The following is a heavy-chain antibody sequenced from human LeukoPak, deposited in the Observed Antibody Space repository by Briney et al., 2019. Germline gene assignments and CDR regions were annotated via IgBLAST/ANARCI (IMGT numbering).Heavy chain of an antibody. V-gene: IGHV3-9*01. J-gene: IGHJ3*02. Sequence: PGRSLRLSCAVSGFTFDDYAMHWVRQAPGKGLEWVSGISWNSGSIAYADSVKGRFTISRDNAKNSLYLQMNSLRVEDTALYYCAKVTMVRGVIGAFDIWGQGTMVTVSS. CDR3: AKVTMVRGVIGAFDI. CDR2: ISWNSGSI. D-gene: IGHD3-10*01. CDR1: GFTFDDYA.